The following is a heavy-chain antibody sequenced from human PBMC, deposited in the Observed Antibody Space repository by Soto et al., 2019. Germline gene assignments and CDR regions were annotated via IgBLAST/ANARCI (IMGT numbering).Heavy chain of an antibody. CDR3: ARDFANYYDSSGPRRWFDP. V-gene: IGHV3-30-3*01. Sequence: GGSLRLSCAASGFTFSSYAMHWVRQAPGKGLEWVAVISYDGSNKYYADSVKGRFTISRDNSKNTLYLQMNSLRAEDTAVYYCARDFANYYDSSGPRRWFDPWGQGTLVTVSS. J-gene: IGHJ5*02. D-gene: IGHD3-22*01. CDR2: ISYDGSNK. CDR1: GFTFSSYA.